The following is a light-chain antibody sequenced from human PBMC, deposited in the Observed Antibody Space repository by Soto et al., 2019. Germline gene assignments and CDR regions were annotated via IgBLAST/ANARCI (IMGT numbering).Light chain of an antibody. CDR3: QQRIDWPPAWA. CDR2: DAS. CDR1: QNTSNW. V-gene: IGKV1-5*01. J-gene: IGKJ1*01. Sequence: DIQMTQTPSSLSPSVGDRVTITCRARQNTSNWLAWCQQKPGRAPKVLIFDASSLESGVPSRFRGSGSGTEFTLTISSLEPEDFAVYYCQQRIDWPPAWAFGQGTKVDIK.